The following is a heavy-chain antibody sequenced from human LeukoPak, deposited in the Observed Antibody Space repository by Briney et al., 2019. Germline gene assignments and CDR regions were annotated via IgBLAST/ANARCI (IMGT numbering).Heavy chain of an antibody. D-gene: IGHD3-10*01. CDR1: GGSFSGYY. Sequence: PSETLSLTCAVYGGSFSGYYWSWICQPPGKGLEWIGEINHSGSTNYNPSLKSRVTISVDTSKNQFSLKLSSVTAADTAVYYCASVRYYYGSGTWDDYWGQGTLVTVSS. CDR2: INHSGST. V-gene: IGHV4-34*01. J-gene: IGHJ4*02. CDR3: ASVRYYYGSGTWDDY.